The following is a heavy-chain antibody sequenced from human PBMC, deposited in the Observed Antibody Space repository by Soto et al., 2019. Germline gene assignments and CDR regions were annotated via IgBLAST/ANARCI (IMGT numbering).Heavy chain of an antibody. CDR3: ARGMVRGLDY. Sequence: QVQLQQWGAGLLKPSETLSLTCAVYGGSFSGYYWSWIRQPPGKGLEWIGEINHSGSTNYNPSLKRRVTISVDTSKNQFSLKLSSVTAADTAVYYCARGMVRGLDYWGQGTLVTVSS. CDR1: GGSFSGYY. J-gene: IGHJ4*02. CDR2: INHSGST. D-gene: IGHD3-10*01. V-gene: IGHV4-34*01.